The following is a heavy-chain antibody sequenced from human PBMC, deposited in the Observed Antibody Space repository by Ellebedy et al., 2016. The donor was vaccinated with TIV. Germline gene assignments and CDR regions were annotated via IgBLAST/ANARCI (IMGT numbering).Heavy chain of an antibody. D-gene: IGHD3-22*01. J-gene: IGHJ5*02. CDR1: GFTFSSYW. V-gene: IGHV3-74*01. CDR2: INRDGSST. Sequence: GGSLRLSCAASGFTFSSYWMHWVRQAPGKGLVWLSYINRDGSSTRYADSVKGRFTISRDNAKKTLYLQMNRLRAEDTAVYYCARDSHYYESSAYQGWFDPWGQGTLVTVSS. CDR3: ARDSHYYESSAYQGWFDP.